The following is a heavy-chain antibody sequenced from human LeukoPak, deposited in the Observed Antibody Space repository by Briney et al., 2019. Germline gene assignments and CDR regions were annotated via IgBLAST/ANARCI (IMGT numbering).Heavy chain of an antibody. J-gene: IGHJ6*03. Sequence: GGSLSLSCAASGFTFSSYAMRWVRQAPGKGLEWVAVISYDGSNKYYADSVKGRFTISRDNSKNTLYLQMNSLRAEDTAVYYCAREQSRYYYYYMDVWGKGTTVTVSS. CDR2: ISYDGSNK. D-gene: IGHD6-19*01. CDR3: AREQSRYYYYYMDV. V-gene: IGHV3-30*04. CDR1: GFTFSSYA.